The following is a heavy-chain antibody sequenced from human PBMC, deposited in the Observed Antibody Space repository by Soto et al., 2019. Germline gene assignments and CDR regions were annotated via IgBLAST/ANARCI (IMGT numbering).Heavy chain of an antibody. D-gene: IGHD6-19*01. CDR1: GGSISGYY. Sequence: SETLSLTCTVSGGSISGYYWSWLWQPPGKGLEWIGYISYTGDTNYNPSLMSRVTISLDTSKNQFSLKVRGVTAAHTAFYYCARVSPRWLVFDSWGQGNLVTV. V-gene: IGHV4-59*12. CDR3: ARVSPRWLVFDS. CDR2: ISYTGDT. J-gene: IGHJ4*02.